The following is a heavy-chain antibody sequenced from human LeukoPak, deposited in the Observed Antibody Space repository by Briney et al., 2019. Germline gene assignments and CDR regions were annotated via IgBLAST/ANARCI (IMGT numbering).Heavy chain of an antibody. V-gene: IGHV3-30*02. CDR2: IRYDGSNK. CDR1: GFTFSSYG. CDR3: VTKYCSSTSCYRSGFGY. Sequence: PGGSLRLSCAASGFTFSSYGMHWVRQAPGKGLEWVAFIRYDGSNKYYADSVKGRFTISRDNSKNTLYLQMNSLRAEDTAVYYCVTKYCSSTSCYRSGFGYWGQGTLVTVSS. D-gene: IGHD2-2*01. J-gene: IGHJ4*02.